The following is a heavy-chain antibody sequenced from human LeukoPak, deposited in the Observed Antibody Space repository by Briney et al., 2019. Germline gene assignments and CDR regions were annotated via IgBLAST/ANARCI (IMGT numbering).Heavy chain of an antibody. D-gene: IGHD3-9*01. CDR1: GGSISSYY. CDR3: ARHKVPLVNAFDI. J-gene: IGHJ3*02. CDR2: IYYSGST. Sequence: PSETLSLTCTVSGGSISSYYWSWIRQPPGNGLEWIGYIYYSGSTNYNPSLKSRVTISVDTSKNQFSLKLSSVTAADTAVYYCARHKVPLVNAFDIWGQGTMVTVSS. V-gene: IGHV4-59*08.